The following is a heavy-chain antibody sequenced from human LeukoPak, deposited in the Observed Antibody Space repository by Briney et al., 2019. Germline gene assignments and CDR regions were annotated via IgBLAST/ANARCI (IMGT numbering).Heavy chain of an antibody. J-gene: IGHJ5*02. D-gene: IGHD1-26*01. CDR1: GGSFSGYY. CDR3: ARDRPLLFLVGAIFRSRGWFDP. V-gene: IGHV4-34*01. Sequence: SETLSLTCAVYGGSFSGYYWSWIRQPPGKGLEWIGEINHSGSTNYNPSLKSRVTISVDTSKNQFSLKLGSVTAADTAVYYCARDRPLLFLVGAIFRSRGWFDPWGQGTLVTVSS. CDR2: INHSGST.